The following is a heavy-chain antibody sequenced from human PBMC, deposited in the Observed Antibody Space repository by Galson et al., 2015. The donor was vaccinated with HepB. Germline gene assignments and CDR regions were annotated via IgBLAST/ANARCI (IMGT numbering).Heavy chain of an antibody. V-gene: IGHV3-30-3*01. CDR1: GFTFSSYA. CDR3: ARSLEQWLVLDY. Sequence: SLRLSCAASGFTFSSYAMHWVRQAPGKGLEWVAVISYDGSNKYYADSVKGRFTISRDNSKNTLYLQMNSLRAEDTAVYYCARSLEQWLVLDYWGQGTLVTVSS. CDR2: ISYDGSNK. D-gene: IGHD6-19*01. J-gene: IGHJ4*02.